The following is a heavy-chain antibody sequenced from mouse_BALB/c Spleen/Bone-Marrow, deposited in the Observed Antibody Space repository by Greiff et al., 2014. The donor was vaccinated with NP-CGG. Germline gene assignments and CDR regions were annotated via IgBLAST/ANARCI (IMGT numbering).Heavy chain of an antibody. CDR3: ARGLRDWYFDV. D-gene: IGHD2-4*01. Sequence: QVQLQQSGAELAKPGASVKMSCKASGYTFTTYWIHWVKQRPGQGLEWIGYINPSTGNTEYNQKFRDRATLIADKSSSTPYMQLSSLTSEDSVVYYCARGLRDWYFDVWGAGTTVTVSS. V-gene: IGHV1-7*01. CDR1: GYTFTTYW. J-gene: IGHJ1*01. CDR2: INPSTGNT.